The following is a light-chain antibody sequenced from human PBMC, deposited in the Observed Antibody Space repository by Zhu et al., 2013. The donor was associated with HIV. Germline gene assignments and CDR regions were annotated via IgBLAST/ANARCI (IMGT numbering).Light chain of an antibody. V-gene: IGLV3-19*01. CDR3: HSRDSSGNHLV. J-gene: IGLJ1*01. CDR1: SLRTYY. CDR2: GKN. Sequence: SELTQDPAVSVALGQTVRITCQGDSLRTYYASWYQQKAGQAPVLVIYGKNKRPSGIPDRFSGSRSGNTVSLTITGAQAEDEADYYCHSRDSSGNHLVFGTGTKVTVL.